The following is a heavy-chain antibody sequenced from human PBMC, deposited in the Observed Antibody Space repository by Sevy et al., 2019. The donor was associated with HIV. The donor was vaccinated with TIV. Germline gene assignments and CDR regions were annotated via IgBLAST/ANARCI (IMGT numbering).Heavy chain of an antibody. Sequence: GGSLRLSCVASGFTVSNYGMTWVRQAPGMGLEWVAKIRKDGKGAYYVDSVKGRFTISRDNAKNSLYLQMTSLRAEDTAVYYCARDKNSAMVTPFDFWGQGTLVTVSS. CDR2: IRKDGKGA. D-gene: IGHD5-18*01. J-gene: IGHJ4*02. CDR3: ARDKNSAMVTPFDF. CDR1: GFTVSNYG. V-gene: IGHV3-7*03.